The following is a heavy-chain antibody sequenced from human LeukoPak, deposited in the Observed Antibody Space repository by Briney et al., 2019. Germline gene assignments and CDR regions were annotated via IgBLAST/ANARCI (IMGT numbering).Heavy chain of an antibody. V-gene: IGHV3-30*03. CDR1: GFTFTSYS. J-gene: IGHJ4*02. Sequence: PGGSLRLSCAASGFTFTSYSMHWVRQAPGKGLEWVAFISPDGSIGNYADSVKGRFTISRDNSKNTLYLQMNSLRAEDTAVYYCARESEYYYDSSGYYPKGSDYWGQGTLVTVSS. CDR3: ARESEYYYDSSGYYPKGSDY. CDR2: ISPDGSIG. D-gene: IGHD3-22*01.